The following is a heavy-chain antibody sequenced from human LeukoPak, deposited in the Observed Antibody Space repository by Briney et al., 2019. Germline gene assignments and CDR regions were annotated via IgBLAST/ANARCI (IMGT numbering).Heavy chain of an antibody. J-gene: IGHJ4*02. CDR1: GFTFSSYA. CDR3: ANLPSYCSSTSCPKYFDY. V-gene: IGHV3-23*01. D-gene: IGHD2-2*01. Sequence: GGSLRLSCAASGFTFSSYAMSWVRQAPGKGLEWVSAISGSGGSTYYADSVKGRFTISRDNSKNTLYLQMNSLRAEDAAVYYCANLPSYCSSTSCPKYFDYWGQGTLVTVSS. CDR2: ISGSGGST.